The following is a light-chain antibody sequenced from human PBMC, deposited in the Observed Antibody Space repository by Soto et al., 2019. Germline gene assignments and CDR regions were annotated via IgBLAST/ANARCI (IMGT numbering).Light chain of an antibody. CDR1: SSDVGAYNY. CDR2: DVS. Sequence: QSALTQPASVSGSPGQSIAISCTGTSSDVGAYNYVCWYQHHPGKAPNLMIDDVSNRPSGISDRCAGSNSGNTASLTISGLQAEAEADSYCSSYTTSNTSVFGTGTQLTVL. CDR3: SSYTTSNTSV. J-gene: IGLJ1*01. V-gene: IGLV2-14*03.